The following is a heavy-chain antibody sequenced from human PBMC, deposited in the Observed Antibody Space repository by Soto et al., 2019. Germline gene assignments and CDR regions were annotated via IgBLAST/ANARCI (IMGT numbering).Heavy chain of an antibody. CDR2: INSAGSST. D-gene: IGHD4-4*01. V-gene: IGHV3-74*01. J-gene: IGHJ4*02. CDR1: GFTFSNAW. Sequence: PGGSLRLSCAASGFTFSNAWMNWVRQAPGKGLVWVSRINSAGSSTYYADSVKGRFTISRDNSKNTLYLQMNSLRAEDTAVYYCAKISLDYSSFGYWGQGTLVTVSS. CDR3: AKISLDYSSFGY.